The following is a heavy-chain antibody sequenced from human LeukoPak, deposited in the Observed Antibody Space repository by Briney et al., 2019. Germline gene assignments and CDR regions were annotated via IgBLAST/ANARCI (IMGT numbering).Heavy chain of an antibody. CDR3: AHSHPAIITAVNRYFDY. J-gene: IGHJ4*02. CDR2: IYWNGDK. V-gene: IGHV2-5*01. D-gene: IGHD3-10*01. Sequence: GAGPTLVNPTETLTLTCSFSGMSLSATGVAVGWIRQPPGKAPEWLALIYWNGDKRYSPSLKSRLTISKDTSKDQVVLAMRNMAPVDTGTYYCAHSHPAIITAVNRYFDYWGQGTLVTVSS. CDR1: GMSLSATGVA.